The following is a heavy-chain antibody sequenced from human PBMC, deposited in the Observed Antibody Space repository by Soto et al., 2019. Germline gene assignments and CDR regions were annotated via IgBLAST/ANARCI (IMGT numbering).Heavy chain of an antibody. D-gene: IGHD2-2*01. CDR1: GYTXSNYG. V-gene: IGHV1-18*01. CDR2: ISLYSDGT. CDR3: ARVVPGAEAWFGP. J-gene: IGHJ5*02. Sequence: SXKVSFKTSGYTXSNYGIALVRQAPGQPLEWLGWISLYSDGTNYAQKFQGRVSMTTDTYTTTAYMELRSLRSDDTAVYYCARVVPGAEAWFGPWGQGTLVTSPQ.